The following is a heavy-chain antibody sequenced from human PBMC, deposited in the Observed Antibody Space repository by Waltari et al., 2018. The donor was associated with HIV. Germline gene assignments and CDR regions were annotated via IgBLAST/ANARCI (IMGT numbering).Heavy chain of an antibody. D-gene: IGHD6-19*01. J-gene: IGHJ4*02. CDR3: TRDSSGWYSVDY. Sequence: EVQLVESGGGLVKPGRSLRLSCTASGFTFGDYAMSWFRQAPGKGLEWVGVIRSKAYGGTTEYAASVKGRFTISRDDSKSIAYLQMNSLKTEDTAVYYCTRDSSGWYSVDYWGQGTLVTVSS. CDR2: IRSKAYGGTT. V-gene: IGHV3-49*05. CDR1: GFTFGDYA.